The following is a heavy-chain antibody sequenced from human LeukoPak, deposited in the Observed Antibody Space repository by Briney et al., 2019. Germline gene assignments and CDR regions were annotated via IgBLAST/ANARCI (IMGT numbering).Heavy chain of an antibody. CDR3: ARVKYRSSWYEGDWFDP. CDR1: GGSINSYY. CDR2: IYHSGSA. D-gene: IGHD6-13*01. Sequence: SETLSLTCTVSGGSINSYYWSWIRQPPGKGLEWIGYIYHSGSANYKPSLKSRVTISVDTSKNQFSLKLSSVTAADTAVYYCARVKYRSSWYEGDWFDPWGQGTLVTVSS. J-gene: IGHJ5*02. V-gene: IGHV4-59*12.